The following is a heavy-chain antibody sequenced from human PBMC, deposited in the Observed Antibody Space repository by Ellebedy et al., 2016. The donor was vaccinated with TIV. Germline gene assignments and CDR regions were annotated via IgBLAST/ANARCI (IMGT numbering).Heavy chain of an antibody. CDR1: GFTFSRFW. V-gene: IGHV3-74*01. D-gene: IGHD6-19*01. Sequence: PGGSLRLSCAASGFTFSRFWMHWVRQAPGKGLVWVSRINPDGGSIRYADSVKGRFTISRDNAKNTLYVQMNSLRAEDTAVYYCARGGRDQWLIDYWGQGTLVTVSS. CDR2: INPDGGSI. CDR3: ARGGRDQWLIDY. J-gene: IGHJ4*02.